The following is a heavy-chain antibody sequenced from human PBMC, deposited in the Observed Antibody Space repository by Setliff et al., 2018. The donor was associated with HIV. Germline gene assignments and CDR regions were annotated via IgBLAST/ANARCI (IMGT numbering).Heavy chain of an antibody. D-gene: IGHD4-4*01. V-gene: IGHV3-74*01. J-gene: IGHJ6*02. CDR1: GFSFRSYS. Sequence: GGSLRLSCVASGFSFRSYSMNWVRQAPGKGLEWVSVIYAGGSTSYADSVQGRFTISRDNAKNTLYLQMNSLRAEDTAVYYCVRDITTCWDVWGQGTTVTVSS. CDR3: VRDITTCWDV. CDR2: IYAGGST.